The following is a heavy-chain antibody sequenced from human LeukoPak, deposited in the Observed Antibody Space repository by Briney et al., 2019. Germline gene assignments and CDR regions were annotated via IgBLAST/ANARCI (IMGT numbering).Heavy chain of an antibody. CDR3: ARQRDGYNWGFDP. CDR1: GASISGYY. J-gene: IGHJ5*02. CDR2: IYTSGNT. Sequence: SETLSLTCTVSGASISGYYWSWIRQPPGKGLEWIGYIYTSGNTNYNPSLKSRVTISVDTSKNQFSLKLTSVTAADTAVYYCARQRDGYNWGFDPWGQGTLATVSS. D-gene: IGHD5-24*01. V-gene: IGHV4-4*09.